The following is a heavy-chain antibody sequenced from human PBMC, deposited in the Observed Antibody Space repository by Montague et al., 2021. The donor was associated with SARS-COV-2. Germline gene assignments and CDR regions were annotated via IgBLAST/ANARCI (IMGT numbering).Heavy chain of an antibody. CDR2: INHSGST. V-gene: IGHV4-39*07. D-gene: IGHD4-17*01. CDR1: GGSISSSNYY. Sequence: SETLSLTCTVSGGSISSSNYYRDWIRQPPGKGLEWIGEINHSGSTNYNPSLKSRVTIAVDTSKNQVSLKLTSVTAADTAVFYCARSTVTNSPFGFSNKLRSRYDGMDVGGQGTTVTVSS. J-gene: IGHJ6*02. CDR3: ARSTVTNSPFGFSNKLRSRYDGMDV.